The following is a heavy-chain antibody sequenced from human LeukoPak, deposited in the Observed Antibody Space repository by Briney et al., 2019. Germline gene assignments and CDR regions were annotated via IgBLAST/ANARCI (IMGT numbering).Heavy chain of an antibody. CDR2: IYYSGST. Sequence: SETLSLTCTVSNGSISNYYWSWIRQPPGRGLEYIGYIYYSGSTYYNPSLKSRVTISVDTSKNQFSLKLSSVTAADTAVYYCATFPRIAVAGHSDYWGQGTLVTVSS. D-gene: IGHD6-19*01. CDR3: ATFPRIAVAGHSDY. V-gene: IGHV4-59*12. CDR1: NGSISNYY. J-gene: IGHJ4*02.